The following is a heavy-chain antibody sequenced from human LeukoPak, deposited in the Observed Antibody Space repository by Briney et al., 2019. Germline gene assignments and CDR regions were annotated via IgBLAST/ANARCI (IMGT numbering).Heavy chain of an antibody. V-gene: IGHV3-9*02. Sequence: GGSLRLSCAGSGFTSDDYAMHWVRQAPGKGLEWVSGISWNSGSIGYADSVKGRFTISRDNAKTSLYLQMNSLRAEDTALYYCAKDLGPGSMATSPGFDYWGQGTLVTVSS. D-gene: IGHD5-24*01. CDR1: GFTSDDYA. J-gene: IGHJ4*02. CDR2: ISWNSGSI. CDR3: AKDLGPGSMATSPGFDY.